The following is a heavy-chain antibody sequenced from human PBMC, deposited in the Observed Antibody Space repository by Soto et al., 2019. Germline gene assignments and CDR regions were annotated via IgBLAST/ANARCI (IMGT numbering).Heavy chain of an antibody. CDR3: ARSSRGGNAGYFDL. D-gene: IGHD2-15*01. J-gene: IGHJ2*01. Sequence: GGSLRLSCAASGFTFSSYAMSWVRQAPGRGLVWVSAISCSGGSTHYADSVKGRFTISRDNSKNTLYLQMNSLRAEDTAVYYCARSSRGGNAGYFDLWGRGTLVTVSS. V-gene: IGHV3-23*01. CDR1: GFTFSSYA. CDR2: ISCSGGST.